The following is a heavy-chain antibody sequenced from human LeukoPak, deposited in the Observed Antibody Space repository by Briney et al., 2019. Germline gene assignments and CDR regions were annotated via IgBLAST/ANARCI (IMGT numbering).Heavy chain of an antibody. CDR2: IYSDGTT. D-gene: IGHD1-26*01. CDR1: GASINSRDYY. CDR3: AKHRGSFFEAFDI. J-gene: IGHJ3*02. Sequence: PSETLSLTCTVSGASINSRDYYWGWLRQPPGQGLEWIGSIYSDGTTYYNPSLKSRVSISADTSKNHFSLWLSSVTAADMAVYYCAKHRGSFFEAFDIWGQGTAVSVSS. V-gene: IGHV4-39*01.